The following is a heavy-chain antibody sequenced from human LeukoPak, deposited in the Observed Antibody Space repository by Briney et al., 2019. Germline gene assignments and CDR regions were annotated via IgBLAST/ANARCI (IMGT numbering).Heavy chain of an antibody. V-gene: IGHV3-74*03. D-gene: IGHD5-18*01. Sequence: PGGSLRISCAVSGITFSSYWMHWVRQAPGKGLVWVSRINRDGTDTKYADSVRGRFTISRDNAKNTLYLQMNSLRDEDMAVYYCATRDDSSHGYLYWGQGALVTVSS. J-gene: IGHJ4*02. CDR3: ATRDDSSHGYLY. CDR1: GITFSSYW. CDR2: INRDGTDT.